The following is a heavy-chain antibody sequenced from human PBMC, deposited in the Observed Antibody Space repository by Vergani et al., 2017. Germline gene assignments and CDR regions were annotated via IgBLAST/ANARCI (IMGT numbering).Heavy chain of an antibody. J-gene: IGHJ5*02. Sequence: QVQLQQWGAGLLKPSETLSLTCAVYGGSFSGYYWHWIRQPPGMGLEWIGEINHSGSTYYNPSLKSRVTISVDTSKNQFSLKLSSVTAADTAVYYCARHMKAVGIPIWFDPWGQGTLVTVSS. CDR3: ARHMKAVGIPIWFDP. V-gene: IGHV4-34*01. CDR2: INHSGST. D-gene: IGHD6-13*01. CDR1: GGSFSGYY.